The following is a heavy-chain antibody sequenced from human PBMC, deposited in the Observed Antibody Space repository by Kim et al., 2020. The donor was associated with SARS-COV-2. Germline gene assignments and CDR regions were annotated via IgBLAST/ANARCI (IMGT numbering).Heavy chain of an antibody. D-gene: IGHD3-10*01. V-gene: IGHV3-53*01. J-gene: IGHJ6*02. CDR3: ARDMYYYGSGSLDG. Sequence: ADSVKGRFTISRDNSKNTLYLQMNSLRAEDTAVDYCARDMYYYGSGSLDGWGQGTTVTVSS.